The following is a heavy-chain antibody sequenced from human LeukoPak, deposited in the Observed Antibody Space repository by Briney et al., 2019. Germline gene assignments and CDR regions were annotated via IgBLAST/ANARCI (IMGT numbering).Heavy chain of an antibody. CDR2: IYYSGST. Sequence: SETLSLTCTVSGGSISSYYWSWIRQPPGKGLEWIGYIYYSGSTNYNPSLKSRVTISVDTSKNQFSLKLSSVTAADTAVYYGARDVLTGYLDYYYYGMDVWGQGTTVTVSS. J-gene: IGHJ6*02. D-gene: IGHD3-9*01. CDR1: GGSISSYY. CDR3: ARDVLTGYLDYYYYGMDV. V-gene: IGHV4-59*01.